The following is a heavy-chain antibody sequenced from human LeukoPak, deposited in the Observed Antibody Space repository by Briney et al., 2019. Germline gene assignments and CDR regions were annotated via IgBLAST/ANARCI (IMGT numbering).Heavy chain of an antibody. V-gene: IGHV1-8*03. Sequence: ASVKVSCKASGYTFTSYDINWVRRATGQGLEWMGWMNPNSGNTGYAQKFQGRVTITRNTSISTAYMELSSLRSEDTAVYYCARASRGSSWYGYTYYYYYMDVWGKGTTVTVSS. CDR2: MNPNSGNT. CDR1: GYTFTSYD. D-gene: IGHD6-13*01. J-gene: IGHJ6*03. CDR3: ARASRGSSWYGYTYYYYYMDV.